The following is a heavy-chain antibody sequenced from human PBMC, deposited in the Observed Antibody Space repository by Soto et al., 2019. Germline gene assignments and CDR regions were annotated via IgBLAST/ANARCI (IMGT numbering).Heavy chain of an antibody. Sequence: GSLRLSCAASGFTFSSYGMSWVRQAPGKGLEWVSGISGSGGSTYYADSVKGRFTISRDNSNNTLYPQMNSLRAEDTAVYYCAKRTTDWYNHFDSWGQGTLVTVSS. V-gene: IGHV3-23*01. CDR3: AKRTTDWYNHFDS. D-gene: IGHD1-1*01. CDR1: GFTFSSYG. CDR2: ISGSGGST. J-gene: IGHJ4*02.